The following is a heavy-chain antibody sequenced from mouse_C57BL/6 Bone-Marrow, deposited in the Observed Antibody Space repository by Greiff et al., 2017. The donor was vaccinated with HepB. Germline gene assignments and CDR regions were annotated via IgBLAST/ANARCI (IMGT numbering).Heavy chain of an antibody. CDR3: ARYRDYDVYYYAMDY. Sequence: VQLQQSGAELVRPGTSVKLSCKASGYTFTSYWMHWVKQRPGQGLEWIGVIDPSDSYTNYNQKFKGKATLTVDTSSSTAYMQLSSLTSEDSAVYYCARYRDYDVYYYAMDYWGQGTSVTVSS. D-gene: IGHD2-4*01. V-gene: IGHV1-59*01. CDR1: GYTFTSYW. J-gene: IGHJ4*01. CDR2: IDPSDSYT.